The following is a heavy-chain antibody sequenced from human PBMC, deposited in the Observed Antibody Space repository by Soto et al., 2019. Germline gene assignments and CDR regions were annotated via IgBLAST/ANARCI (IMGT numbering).Heavy chain of an antibody. CDR3: AKDLAPGHDYYYYGMDV. Sequence: GGSLRLSCAASGFTFSSYGMHWVRQAPGKGLEWVAVISYDGSNKYYADSVKGRFTISRDNSKNTLYLQMNSLRAEDTAVYYCAKDLAPGHDYYYYGMDVWGQGTTVTVSS. V-gene: IGHV3-30*18. CDR2: ISYDGSNK. J-gene: IGHJ6*02. CDR1: GFTFSSYG.